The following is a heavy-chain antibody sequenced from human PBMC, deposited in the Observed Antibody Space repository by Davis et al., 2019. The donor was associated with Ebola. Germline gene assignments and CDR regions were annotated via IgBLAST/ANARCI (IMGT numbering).Heavy chain of an antibody. CDR1: GNSFTSFW. Sequence: GESLKISCKGSGNSFTSFWIGWVRQMPGKGLAWMGVIYTGDSDTRYSPSFRGQVTISADKSIRTAYLQWSGLKASDTAMYYCASLRRTITGMDDAFDIWGQGTMVTVSS. V-gene: IGHV5-51*01. D-gene: IGHD2-8*02. CDR3: ASLRRTITGMDDAFDI. CDR2: IYTGDSDT. J-gene: IGHJ3*02.